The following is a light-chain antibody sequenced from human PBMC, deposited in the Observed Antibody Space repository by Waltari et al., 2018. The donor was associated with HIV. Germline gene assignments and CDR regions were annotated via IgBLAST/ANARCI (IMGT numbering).Light chain of an antibody. CDR3: QSADSSGVDFVV. J-gene: IGLJ2*01. CDR2: KDS. V-gene: IGLV3-25*03. Sequence: DLPQPPSVSVPPGQTATLTCTGAALTKHYVYWYQKKAGQAPVLLINKDSERLSGIPERFSGSSSGTSLTLTINGVRAEDEAEYYCQSADSSGVDFVVFGGGTKLTVL. CDR1: ALTKHY.